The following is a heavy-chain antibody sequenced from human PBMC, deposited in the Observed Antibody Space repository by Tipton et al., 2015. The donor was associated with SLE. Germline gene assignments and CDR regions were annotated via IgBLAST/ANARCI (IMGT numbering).Heavy chain of an antibody. D-gene: IGHD2-8*01. CDR2: TYNSVKT. V-gene: IGHV4-39*07. CDR1: GGSINSSDYS. CDR3: ARMGSIVLKRFDP. Sequence: TLSLTCIVSGGSINSSDYSWAWIRQPPGKGLEWIGGTYNSVKTYSKASLKTRVTMSVDTSKNQFSLRLSSVTAADTAVYYCARMGSIVLKRFDPWGQGTLVTVSS. J-gene: IGHJ5*02.